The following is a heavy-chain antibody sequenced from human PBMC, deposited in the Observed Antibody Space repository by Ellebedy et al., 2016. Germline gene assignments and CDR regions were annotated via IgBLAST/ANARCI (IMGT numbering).Heavy chain of an antibody. CDR1: GYSISSGYY. Sequence: GSLRLSCSVSGYSISSGYYWGWIRQLPGKGLEWIASIHHGGDMYHNPSLKSRVTISLDTSKNQLSLKLTSVTATDTAVYFCARTPPSPSHYWGQGTLVTVSS. CDR2: IHHGGDM. J-gene: IGHJ4*02. CDR3: ARTPPSPSHY. V-gene: IGHV4-38-2*02. D-gene: IGHD2-15*01.